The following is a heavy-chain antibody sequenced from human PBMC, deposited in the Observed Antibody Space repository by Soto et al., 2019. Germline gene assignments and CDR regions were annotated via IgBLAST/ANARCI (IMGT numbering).Heavy chain of an antibody. CDR1: GGTFSSYG. CDR3: ARENYYGSGSYYRDAFDI. J-gene: IGHJ3*02. CDR2: IIPMSGTA. D-gene: IGHD3-10*01. Sequence: SVKVSCKASGGTFSSYGIHWVRQAPGQGLEWMGGIIPMSGTANYAQKFQGRVAISVDESTRAAYMELNSLRSEDTAMYYCARENYYGSGSYYRDAFDIWGQGTMVTVSS. V-gene: IGHV1-69*13.